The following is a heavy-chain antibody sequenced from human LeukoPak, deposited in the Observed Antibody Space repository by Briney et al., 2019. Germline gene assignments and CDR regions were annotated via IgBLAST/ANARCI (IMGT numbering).Heavy chain of an antibody. D-gene: IGHD3-22*01. CDR3: ARRDFDSSGYLSFYFDY. J-gene: IGHJ4*02. Sequence: TSETLSLTCAVSGYSIRSGYHWSWIRQPPGKGLEWIGSIYQSGSTYYNPSLKSRVTISVDTSKNQFSLNLSSVTAAGSAVYYCARRDFDSSGYLSFYFDYWGQGTLATVSS. CDR2: IYQSGST. V-gene: IGHV4-38-2*01. CDR1: GYSIRSGYH.